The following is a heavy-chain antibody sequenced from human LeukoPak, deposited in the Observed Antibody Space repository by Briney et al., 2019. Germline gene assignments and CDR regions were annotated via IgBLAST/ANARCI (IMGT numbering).Heavy chain of an antibody. V-gene: IGHV3-30-3*01. CDR3: ARARHGVPKNYYDSSGYYPDY. D-gene: IGHD3-22*01. Sequence: GRSLRLSCAASGFTFSSYAMHWVRQAPGKGLEWVAVISYDGSNKYYADSVKGRFTISRDNSKNTLYLQMNSLRAEDTAVYYCARARHGVPKNYYDSSGYYPDYWGQGTLVTVSS. J-gene: IGHJ4*02. CDR1: GFTFSSYA. CDR2: ISYDGSNK.